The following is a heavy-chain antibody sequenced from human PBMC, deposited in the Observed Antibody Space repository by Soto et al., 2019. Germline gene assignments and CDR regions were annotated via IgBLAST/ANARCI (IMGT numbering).Heavy chain of an antibody. CDR1: GGSISSDDYY. CDR2: INYSGST. CDR3: ARRSRITGTYDY. V-gene: IGHV4-30-4*01. Sequence: PSETLSLTCTVSGGSISSDDYYWSWIRQPPGKGLEWIGDINYSGSTNYNPSLKSRVTISVDTSKNQFSLKLSSVTAADTAVYYCARRSRITGTYDYWGQGTLVTVSS. D-gene: IGHD1-7*01. J-gene: IGHJ4*02.